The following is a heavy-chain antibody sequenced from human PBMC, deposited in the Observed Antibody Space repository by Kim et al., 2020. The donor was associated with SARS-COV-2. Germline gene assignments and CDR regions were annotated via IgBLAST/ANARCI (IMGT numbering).Heavy chain of an antibody. J-gene: IGHJ5*02. Sequence: GRFTISRDNSKNTLDLQMNSLRAEDTAVYYCAKDLVGYCSGGSCYVPWFDPWGQGTLVTVSS. CDR3: AKDLVGYCSGGSCYVPWFDP. V-gene: IGHV3-23*01. D-gene: IGHD2-15*01.